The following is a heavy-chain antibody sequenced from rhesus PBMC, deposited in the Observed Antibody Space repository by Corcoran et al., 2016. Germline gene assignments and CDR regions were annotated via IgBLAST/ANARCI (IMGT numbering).Heavy chain of an antibody. CDR1: GYSIRSNY. Sequence: QVQLQESGPGLVKPSETLSLTCDVSGYSIRSNYWNWIRQPTGKGLEWIVGICVMCGSNYLNPSLKCRVTLSVDTSKDQCSLKLISVTAADTSVYYCARSGLRRDLDSWGQGVVVTVSS. J-gene: IGHJ6*01. V-gene: IGHV4S14*01. D-gene: IGHD1-44*01. CDR3: ARSGLRRDLDS. CDR2: ICVMCGSN.